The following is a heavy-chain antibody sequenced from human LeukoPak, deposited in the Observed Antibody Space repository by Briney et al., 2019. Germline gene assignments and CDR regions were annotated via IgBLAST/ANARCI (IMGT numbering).Heavy chain of an antibody. D-gene: IGHD4-17*01. CDR2: IGSTGDT. Sequence: GALRLSCAASGFTLSTYDMYWVRQITGKGLEWVSVIGSTGDTSYLGSVKGRFIVSRDNAKNSLHLHTNNLRPGDSGVYYCARVDNGFDSWGQGTLVIVSS. V-gene: IGHV3-13*01. CDR1: GFTLSTYD. J-gene: IGHJ4*02. CDR3: ARVDNGFDS.